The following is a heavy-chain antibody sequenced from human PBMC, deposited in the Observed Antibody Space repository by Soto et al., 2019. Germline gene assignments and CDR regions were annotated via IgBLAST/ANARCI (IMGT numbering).Heavy chain of an antibody. CDR2: ILPMFGAV. J-gene: IGHJ6*02. V-gene: IGHV1-69*06. D-gene: IGHD3-3*01. Sequence: QMQLVQSGAEVKKSGSSVKVSCKASGGTSSNFVITWVRQVPGQGLEWLGGILPMFGAVKYAQKFQDRLTITAYRSTNTAAMELGSLRPDDTAVYYCARPKRSGYDRGDSYYHAMDVWGHGTTGTVS. CDR1: GGTSSNFV. CDR3: ARPKRSGYDRGDSYYHAMDV.